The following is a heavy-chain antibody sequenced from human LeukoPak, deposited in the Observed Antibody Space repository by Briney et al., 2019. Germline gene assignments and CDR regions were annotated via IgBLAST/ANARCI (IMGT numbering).Heavy chain of an antibody. J-gene: IGHJ4*02. CDR2: ISYDGSNK. CDR3: AKALDFSALRD. CDR1: GFTFSSYG. Sequence: PGGSLRLSCAASGFTFSSYGMHWVRQAPGKGLEWVAVISYDGSNKYYADSVKGRFTISRDNSKNTLYLQMNSLRAEDTAVYYCAKALDFSALRDWGQGTLVTVSS. D-gene: IGHD1-1*01. V-gene: IGHV3-30*18.